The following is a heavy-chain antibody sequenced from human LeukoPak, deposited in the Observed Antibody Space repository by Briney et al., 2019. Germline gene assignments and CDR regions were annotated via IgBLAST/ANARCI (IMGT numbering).Heavy chain of an antibody. CDR3: AKAARYCSSTSCYYYYYMDV. CDR1: GFTFSSYG. D-gene: IGHD2-2*01. J-gene: IGHJ6*03. V-gene: IGHV3-30*02. CDR2: IRYDGSNK. Sequence: GGSLRLSCAASGFTFSSYGKHWVRQAPGKGLEWVAFIRYDGSNKYYADSVKGRFTISRDNSKNTLYLQMNSLRAEDTAVYYCAKAARYCSSTSCYYYYYMDVWGKGTTVTVSS.